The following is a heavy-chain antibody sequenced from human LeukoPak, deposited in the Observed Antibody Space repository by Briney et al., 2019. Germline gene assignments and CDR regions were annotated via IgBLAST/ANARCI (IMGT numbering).Heavy chain of an antibody. J-gene: IGHJ6*03. CDR1: GFTVSSNY. V-gene: IGHV3-53*01. CDR2: IDSGGST. CDR3: ARSTVVTGRYYYYYMDV. Sequence: VGSLRLSCAASGFTVSSNYMSWVRQAPGKGLEWVSVIDSGGSTYYADSVKGRFTISRDNSRNTLYLQMNSLRAEDTAVYYCARSTVVTGRYYYYYMDVWGKGTTVSVS. D-gene: IGHD4-23*01.